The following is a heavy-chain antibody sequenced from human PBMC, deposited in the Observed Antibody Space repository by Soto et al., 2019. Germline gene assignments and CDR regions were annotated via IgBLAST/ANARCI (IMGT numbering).Heavy chain of an antibody. CDR2: IYNSGST. J-gene: IGHJ6*02. Sequence: PSETLSLTCTVSGGSISSYYWSWIRQPPGKGLEWIAYIYNSGSTNYNPSLKSRVTISVDTSKNQFSLKLSSVTAADTAVYYCAGQPTAGSYYDLGSYYYYYAMDVWGQGTTVTVSS. V-gene: IGHV4-4*09. CDR1: GGSISSYY. CDR3: AGQPTAGSYYDLGSYYYYYAMDV. D-gene: IGHD3-10*01.